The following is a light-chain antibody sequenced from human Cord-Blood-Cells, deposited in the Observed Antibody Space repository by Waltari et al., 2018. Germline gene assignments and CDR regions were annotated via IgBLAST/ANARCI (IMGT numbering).Light chain of an antibody. J-gene: IGKJ1*01. Sequence: DIQMTQSPSSLSTSVGDRVTITCRSSQCISSYLTWYQQNPGKAPKLLIYAASSLQSGVPSRFSGSGSGTDFTLTISSLQPEDFATYYCQQSYITPQSFGQGTKVEIK. V-gene: IGKV1-39*01. CDR1: QCISSY. CDR3: QQSYITPQS. CDR2: AAS.